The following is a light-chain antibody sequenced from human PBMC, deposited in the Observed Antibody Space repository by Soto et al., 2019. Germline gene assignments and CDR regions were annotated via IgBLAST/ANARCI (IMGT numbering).Light chain of an antibody. V-gene: IGKV1-5*03. Sequence: DIQMTQSPSTLSASVGDRVTITCRASQSISNWLAWYQQKPGKAPKLLIYKASTLESGVPSRFSGSGSGTEFTLTICSLQPDECATYFCQQYNSYWYTFGQGTKLDIK. CDR2: KAS. J-gene: IGKJ2*01. CDR3: QQYNSYWYT. CDR1: QSISNW.